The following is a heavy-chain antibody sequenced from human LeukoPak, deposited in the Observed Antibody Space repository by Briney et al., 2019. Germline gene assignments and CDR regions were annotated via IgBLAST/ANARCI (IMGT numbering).Heavy chain of an antibody. D-gene: IGHD2-15*01. V-gene: IGHV4-34*01. CDR3: ARATVVVVVNWFDP. J-gene: IGHJ5*02. CDR2: INHSGST. CDR1: GGSFSDYY. Sequence: SETLSLTCAVYGGSFSDYYWSWIRQPPGKGLEWLGEINHSGSTNYNPSLESRVTISVDTSKNQFSLRLSSVTAADTAVYYCARATVVVVVNWFDPWGQGTLVTVSS.